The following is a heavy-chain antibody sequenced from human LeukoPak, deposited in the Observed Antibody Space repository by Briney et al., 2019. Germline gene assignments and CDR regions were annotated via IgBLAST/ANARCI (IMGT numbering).Heavy chain of an antibody. CDR2: IYTSGST. Sequence: SETLSLTCTASGGSISSYYWSWIRQPAGKGLEWIGRIYTSGSTNYNPSLKSRVTMSVDTSKNQFSLKLSSVTAADTAVYYCARDLYDILTGYSNWFDPWGQGTLVTVSS. CDR3: ARDLYDILTGYSNWFDP. V-gene: IGHV4-4*07. J-gene: IGHJ5*02. D-gene: IGHD3-9*01. CDR1: GGSISSYY.